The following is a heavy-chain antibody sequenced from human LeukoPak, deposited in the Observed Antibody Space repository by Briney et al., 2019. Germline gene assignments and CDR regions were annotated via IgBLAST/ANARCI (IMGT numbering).Heavy chain of an antibody. J-gene: IGHJ4*02. CDR3: ARDDGYQLLFDY. Sequence: PLETLSLTCTVSGGSISSGDYYWSWIRQPAGKGLEWIGRIYTSGSTNYNPSLKSRVTISVDTSKNQFSLKLSSVTAADTAVYYCARDDGYQLLFDYWGQGTLVTVSS. CDR1: GGSISSGDYY. CDR2: IYTSGST. D-gene: IGHD2-2*01. V-gene: IGHV4-61*02.